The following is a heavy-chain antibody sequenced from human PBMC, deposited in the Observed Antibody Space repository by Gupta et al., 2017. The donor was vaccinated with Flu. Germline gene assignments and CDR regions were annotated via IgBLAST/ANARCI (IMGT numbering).Heavy chain of an antibody. Sequence: QVQLQQWGAGLLKPSETLSLTCDVYGGPFSGYYWSWIRQPPGKGLEWIGEINHSESTNYNPSLESRVTISIDTSKNQFSLNLASVTAADTAVYYCARERHNHYYNHYGLDVWGQGTTVTVSS. J-gene: IGHJ6*02. CDR3: ARERHNHYYNHYGLDV. V-gene: IGHV4-34*01. CDR2: INHSEST. D-gene: IGHD1-1*01. CDR1: GGPFSGYY.